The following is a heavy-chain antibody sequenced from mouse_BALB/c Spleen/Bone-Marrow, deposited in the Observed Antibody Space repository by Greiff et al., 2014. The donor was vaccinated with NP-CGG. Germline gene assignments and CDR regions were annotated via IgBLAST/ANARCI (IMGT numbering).Heavy chain of an antibody. D-gene: IGHD1-1*01. CDR1: GYTFTNYW. Sequence: QVQLQQSGAEVVKPGASVKVSCKASGYTFTNYWMQWVKQRPGQCLEWIGGIEPSDSYTNYNQDSKGKATLTVDKSSSTAYMQLSSLTSEDSAVYYCARGRTTVVSDYWGQGTSLTVSS. V-gene: IGHV1-69*02. CDR3: ARGRTTVVSDY. J-gene: IGHJ2*02. CDR2: IEPSDSYT.